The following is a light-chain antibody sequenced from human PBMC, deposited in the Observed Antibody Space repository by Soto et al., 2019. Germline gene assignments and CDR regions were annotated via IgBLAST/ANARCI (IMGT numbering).Light chain of an antibody. J-gene: IGKJ4*01. CDR3: QQYYSYPLT. CDR2: AAS. Sequence: AIRMTQSPSSFSASTGDRVTITCRASQGISSYLAWYQQKPGKAPKLLIYAASTLQSGVPSRFSGGGSGTDFTLTISCLQSEEFATYYCQQYYSYPLTFGGGTKVEIK. V-gene: IGKV1-8*01. CDR1: QGISSY.